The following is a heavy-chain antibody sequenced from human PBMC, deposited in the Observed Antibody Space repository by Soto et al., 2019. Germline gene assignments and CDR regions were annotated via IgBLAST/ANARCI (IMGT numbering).Heavy chain of an antibody. D-gene: IGHD5-12*01. CDR3: AKETRHRGPYDY. CDR2: ISGSGDNT. Sequence: EVPLLESGGGLVQPGGSLRLSCAASAFTFRNYGMNWVRKAPGKGLEWVSAISGSGDNTYYADSVKGRFTISRDNSKNILYLQMNSLRAEDTAVYYCAKETRHRGPYDYWGQGTLVTVSS. V-gene: IGHV3-23*01. CDR1: AFTFRNYG. J-gene: IGHJ4*02.